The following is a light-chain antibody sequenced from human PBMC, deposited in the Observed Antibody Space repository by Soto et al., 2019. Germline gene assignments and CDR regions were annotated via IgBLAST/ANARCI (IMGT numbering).Light chain of an antibody. CDR2: DAS. CDR3: QQYNNWPQT. CDR1: QSISTN. Sequence: VVMTQSLATLSASPGERATLSCRASQSISTNLAWFQQKTGQAPRLLIYDASTRATGIPARFSGSGSGTDFTLTISSLQSEDFAVYYCQQYNNWPQTFGQGTKVDI. V-gene: IGKV3-15*01. J-gene: IGKJ1*01.